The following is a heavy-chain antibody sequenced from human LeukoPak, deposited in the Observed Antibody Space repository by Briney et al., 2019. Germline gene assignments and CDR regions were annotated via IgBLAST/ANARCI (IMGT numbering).Heavy chain of an antibody. D-gene: IGHD2-15*01. Sequence: PGGSLRLSCAASGFIFSEYARSWIRQPPGKGLEWIGYIYYSGSTNYNPSLKSRVTISVDTSKNQFSLKLSSVTAADTAVYYCARDFCSGGSCSDAFDIWGQGTMVTVSS. CDR2: IYYSGST. CDR1: GFIFSEYA. CDR3: ARDFCSGGSCSDAFDI. V-gene: IGHV4-59*01. J-gene: IGHJ3*02.